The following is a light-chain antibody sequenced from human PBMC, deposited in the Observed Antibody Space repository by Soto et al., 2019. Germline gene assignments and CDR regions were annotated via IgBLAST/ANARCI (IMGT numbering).Light chain of an antibody. J-gene: IGKJ1*01. Sequence: IHMNYSPSSLSASLGYRVTIICRSSQSISSFLNWYQQRPGKAPKLLIYAASSLQGGVPSRFSGSGSGTDFTLTISSLQPEDFATYYCQQSYRTPRTFGQGTKVDIK. V-gene: IGKV1-39*01. CDR1: QSISSF. CDR2: AAS. CDR3: QQSYRTPRT.